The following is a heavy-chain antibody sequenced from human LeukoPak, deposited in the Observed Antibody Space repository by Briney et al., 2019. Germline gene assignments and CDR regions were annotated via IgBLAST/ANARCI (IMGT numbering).Heavy chain of an antibody. CDR2: IYYSGST. Sequence: SETLSLTCTVCGGSISSHYWSWIRQPPGKGLEWIGYIYYSGSTNYNPSLKSRVTISVDTSKNQFSLKLCSVTAADTAVYYCARLLGYDFWSGYYTGMNYYYYMDVWGKGTTVTVSS. J-gene: IGHJ6*03. V-gene: IGHV4-59*11. CDR3: ARLLGYDFWSGYYTGMNYYYYMDV. CDR1: GGSISSHY. D-gene: IGHD3-3*01.